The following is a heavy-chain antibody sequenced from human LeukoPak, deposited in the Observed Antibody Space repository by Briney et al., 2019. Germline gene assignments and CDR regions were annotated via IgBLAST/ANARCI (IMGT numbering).Heavy chain of an antibody. CDR1: GYPFTGYY. J-gene: IGHJ6*02. CDR3: ARPLWFGELFSMDI. D-gene: IGHD3-10*01. Sequence: ASVKVSCKASGYPFTGYYLHWVRQAPGQGLEWMGWINPKSGGTNYAQKFHGKVTMTRDTSISTAYMELRRLRSDDTAVYYCARPLWFGELFSMDIWGQGTTVTVSS. CDR2: INPKSGGT. V-gene: IGHV1-2*02.